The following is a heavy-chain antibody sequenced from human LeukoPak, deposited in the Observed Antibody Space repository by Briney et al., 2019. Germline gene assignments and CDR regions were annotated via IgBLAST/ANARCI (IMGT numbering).Heavy chain of an antibody. Sequence: SETLSLTCTVSGGSISSGDYYWSWIRQPPGKGLEWIGYIYYSGITYYNPSLKSRVTISVDTSKNQFSLNLSSVTAADTAVYYCARVDTPMVYYDYWGQGTLVTVSS. CDR2: IYYSGIT. CDR3: ARVDTPMVYYDY. D-gene: IGHD5-18*01. J-gene: IGHJ4*02. CDR1: GGSISSGDYY. V-gene: IGHV4-30-4*01.